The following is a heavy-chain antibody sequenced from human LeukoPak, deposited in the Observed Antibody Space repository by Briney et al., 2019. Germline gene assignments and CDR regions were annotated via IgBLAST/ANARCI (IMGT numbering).Heavy chain of an antibody. V-gene: IGHV1-24*01. CDR2: FDPDDGET. CDR1: VYSLTELP. J-gene: IGHJ4*02. CDR3: ATGTSGSYYVGIVRPIDY. Sequence: GASVKVSCKVSVYSLTELPIHWVRQAPGKGLDWMGGFDPDDGETVYAQMFQGRVTMTEDTSSDTASMELSSLRSEDTAVYYCATGTSGSYYVGIVRPIDYWGQGTLVTVSS. D-gene: IGHD1-26*01.